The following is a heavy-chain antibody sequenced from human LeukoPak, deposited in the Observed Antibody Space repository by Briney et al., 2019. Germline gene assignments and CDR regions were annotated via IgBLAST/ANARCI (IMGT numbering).Heavy chain of an antibody. CDR2: IYYSGST. CDR1: GGSISSYY. Sequence: PSETLSLTCTVSGGSISSYYWSWIRQPPGKGLEWIGYIYYSGSTNYNPSLKSRVTISVDTSKNQFSLKLSSVTAADTAVYYCARIGGLGLRPLDFDYWGQGTLVTVSS. J-gene: IGHJ4*02. V-gene: IGHV4-59*08. D-gene: IGHD5-12*01. CDR3: ARIGGLGLRPLDFDY.